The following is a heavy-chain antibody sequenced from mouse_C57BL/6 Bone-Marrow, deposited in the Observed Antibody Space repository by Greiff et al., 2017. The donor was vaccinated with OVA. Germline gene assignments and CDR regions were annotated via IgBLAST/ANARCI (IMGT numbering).Heavy chain of an antibody. V-gene: IGHV1-80*01. Sequence: VQLQQSGAELVKPGASVKISCKASGYAFRSYWMNWVKQRPGKGLEWIGQIYPGDGDTNYNGKFKGKATLTADKSSSPAYMQLSSLTSEDSAVYFGARERNYGTLAWFAYWGQGTLVTVSA. D-gene: IGHD2-1*01. CDR2: IYPGDGDT. CDR1: GYAFRSYW. CDR3: ARERNYGTLAWFAY. J-gene: IGHJ3*01.